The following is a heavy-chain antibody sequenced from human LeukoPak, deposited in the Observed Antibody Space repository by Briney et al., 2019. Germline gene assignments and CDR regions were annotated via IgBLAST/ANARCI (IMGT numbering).Heavy chain of an antibody. D-gene: IGHD3-9*01. V-gene: IGHV1-69*06. Sequence: GASVKVSCKASGGTFSSYAISWVRQAPGQGLEWMGGIIPIFGTANYAQKFQGRVTITADKSTSTAYMELSSLRSEDTAVYYCARDRPSYYDILTGYYRLLGYFDHWGQGTLVTVSS. CDR1: GGTFSSYA. CDR2: IIPIFGTA. J-gene: IGHJ4*02. CDR3: ARDRPSYYDILTGYYRLLGYFDH.